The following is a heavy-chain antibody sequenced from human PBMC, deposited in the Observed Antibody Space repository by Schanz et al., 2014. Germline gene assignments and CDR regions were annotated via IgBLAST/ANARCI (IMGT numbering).Heavy chain of an antibody. D-gene: IGHD3-10*01. CDR2: IKSDGSST. J-gene: IGHJ4*02. V-gene: IGHV3-74*02. CDR1: GFTFSSHW. CDR3: AKYRGYYRVSGSYRELEY. Sequence: EVQLVESGGGLVQPGGSLRLSCAASGFTFSSHWMHWVRQVPGKGLVWVSHIKSDGSSTSYADSVKGRFTISRDNAKNTLYLQMNSLRAEDTAVYYCAKYRGYYRVSGSYRELEYWGQGILVTVSS.